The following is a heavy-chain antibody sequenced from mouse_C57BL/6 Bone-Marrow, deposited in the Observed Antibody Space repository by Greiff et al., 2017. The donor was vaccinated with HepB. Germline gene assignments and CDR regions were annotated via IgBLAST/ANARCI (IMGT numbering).Heavy chain of an antibody. J-gene: IGHJ4*01. CDR3: ARIVAYYKNRDAMDY. CDR1: GFSLTSYG. V-gene: IGHV2-2*01. D-gene: IGHD2-12*01. CDR2: IWSGGST. Sequence: VKLMESGPGLVQPSQRLSITCTVPGFSLTSYGVHWVRQSPGKGLEWLGVIWSGGSTDYNAAFISRLSISKDNSKSQVFFKMNSLQADDTAIYYCARIVAYYKNRDAMDYWGQGTSATVSS.